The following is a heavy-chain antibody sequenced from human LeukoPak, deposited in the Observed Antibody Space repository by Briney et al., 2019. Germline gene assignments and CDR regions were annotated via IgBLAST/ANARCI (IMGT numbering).Heavy chain of an antibody. CDR3: ARTYSYGLYYYYMDV. CDR2: IIPIFGTA. D-gene: IGHD5-18*01. J-gene: IGHJ6*03. CDR1: GGTFSSYA. V-gene: IGHV1-69*06. Sequence: SVKVSCKASGGTFSSYAISWVRQAPGQGLEWMGGIIPIFGTANYAQKFQGRVTITADKSTSTAYMELSSLRSEDTAVYYCARTYSYGLYYYYMDVWGKGTTVTISS.